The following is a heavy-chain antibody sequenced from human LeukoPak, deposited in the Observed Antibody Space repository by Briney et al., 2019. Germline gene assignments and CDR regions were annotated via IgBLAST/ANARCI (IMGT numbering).Heavy chain of an antibody. V-gene: IGHV4-59*12. D-gene: IGHD5-24*01. CDR1: GGSISSYY. Sequence: PSETLSLTCTVSGGSISSYYWSWIRQPPGKGLEWIGYIYDSGSTNYNPSHKSRVTISVDTSKNQFSLQLNSVTPEDTAVYYCARDQTITYYRDAFDIWGQGTMVTVSS. J-gene: IGHJ3*02. CDR3: ARDQTITYYRDAFDI. CDR2: IYDSGST.